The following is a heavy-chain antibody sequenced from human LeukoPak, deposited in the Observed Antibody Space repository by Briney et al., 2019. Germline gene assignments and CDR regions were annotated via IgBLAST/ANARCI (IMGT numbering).Heavy chain of an antibody. J-gene: IGHJ6*02. CDR2: ISYDESNK. CDR3: ARDRGIAVAHYGMDV. Sequence: GGSLRLSCAASGFTFSSYAMHWVRQAPGKGLEWVAVISYDESNKYYADSVKGRFTISRDNSKNTLYLQMNSLRAEDTAVYYCARDRGIAVAHYGMDVWGQGTTVTVSS. V-gene: IGHV3-30-3*01. CDR1: GFTFSSYA. D-gene: IGHD6-19*01.